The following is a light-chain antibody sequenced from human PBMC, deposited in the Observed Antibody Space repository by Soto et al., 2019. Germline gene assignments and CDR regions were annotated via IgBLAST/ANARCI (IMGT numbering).Light chain of an antibody. J-gene: IGLJ1*01. CDR3: SSYTTSSTRV. Sequence: QSALTQPASVSGSPGQSITISCTGTSSDVGDYNFVSWYQQHPGKAPKLMIFEVTNRPSGVSNRFSGSKSGNTASLTTSGLQAEDEADYYCSSYTTSSTRVFGTGTKVTVL. CDR2: EVT. V-gene: IGLV2-14*01. CDR1: SSDVGDYNF.